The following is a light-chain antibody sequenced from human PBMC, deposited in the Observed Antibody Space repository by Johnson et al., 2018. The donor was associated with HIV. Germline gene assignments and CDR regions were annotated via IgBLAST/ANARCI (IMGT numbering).Light chain of an antibody. V-gene: IGLV1-51*02. Sequence: QSVLTQPPSVSAAPGRWVTVSCSGTTSNIGDHSVSLFQHLPGAAPKLLIYDNDRRPSGVPDRFSGSKSAASATLDITGLQSGDEGDYYCATWDASLSANVFGPGTKVTVL. CDR3: ATWDASLSANV. J-gene: IGLJ1*01. CDR1: TSNIGDHS. CDR2: DND.